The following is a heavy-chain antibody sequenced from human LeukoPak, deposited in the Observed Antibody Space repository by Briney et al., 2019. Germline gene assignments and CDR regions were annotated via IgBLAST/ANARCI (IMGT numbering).Heavy chain of an antibody. J-gene: IGHJ3*02. CDR1: GFTFNSYA. V-gene: IGHV3-23*01. D-gene: IGHD2-8*01. CDR3: AKERVSSGMMEGVLHM. Sequence: GGSLRLSRAASGFTFNSYAMNWARQAPGKGLEWVSSISGSGSHTYYADSVQGRFTVSRDNSKNTVNLHLNTVRAEDTAVYYCAKERVSSGMMEGVLHMWGQGTTVSVSS. CDR2: ISGSGSHT.